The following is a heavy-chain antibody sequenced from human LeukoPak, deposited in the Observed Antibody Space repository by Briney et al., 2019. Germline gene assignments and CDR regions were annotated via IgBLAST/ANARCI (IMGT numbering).Heavy chain of an antibody. CDR2: VFYSGST. D-gene: IGHD5-24*01. V-gene: IGHV4-59*01. CDR3: ARGRDGYSYGPFDY. J-gene: IGHJ4*02. CDR1: GRSIRPYY. Sequence: SETLSLTCTVSGRSIRPYYWGCIRQPPGKGLEWIGYVFYSGSTDYNPSLKSRVTISVDTSKNQFSLNLTSVTAADTAVYYCARGRDGYSYGPFDYWGQGNLVTVSS.